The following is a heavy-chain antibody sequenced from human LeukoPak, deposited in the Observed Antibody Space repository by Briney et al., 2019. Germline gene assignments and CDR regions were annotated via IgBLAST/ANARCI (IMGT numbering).Heavy chain of an antibody. V-gene: IGHV4-4*02. D-gene: IGHD3-10*01. CDR3: ARVGRTDWFDP. CDR2: IYHSGST. Sequence: SETLSLTCAVSGGSISSSNWWSWVRQPPGKGLEWIGEIYHSGSTNYNPSLKSRVTISGDRSKNQFSLKLSSVTAADTAVYYCARVGRTDWFDPWGQGTLVTVSS. J-gene: IGHJ5*02. CDR1: GGSISSSNW.